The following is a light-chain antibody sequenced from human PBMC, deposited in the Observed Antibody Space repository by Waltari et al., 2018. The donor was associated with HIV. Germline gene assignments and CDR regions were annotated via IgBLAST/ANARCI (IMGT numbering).Light chain of an antibody. Sequence: DIQMTQSPFFLSASVGDRVTVTCRASENINNFVNWFQQKPGRAPNLLIYRASTLQRGVPPRFSGRGSGTDFTRTISSLQPEDFAIYYCLQNYNPPLTFGPGTKVEIK. V-gene: IGKV1-39*01. CDR3: LQNYNPPLT. CDR2: RAS. J-gene: IGKJ3*01. CDR1: ENINNF.